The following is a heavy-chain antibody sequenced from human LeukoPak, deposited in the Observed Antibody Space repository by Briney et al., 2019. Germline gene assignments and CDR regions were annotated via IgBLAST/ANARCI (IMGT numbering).Heavy chain of an antibody. CDR2: ISSSSSYI. CDR1: GFTFSSYS. V-gene: IGHV3-21*01. D-gene: IGHD3-22*01. CDR3: ARDFGSGDSSGYAGY. Sequence: GGSLRLSFPASGFTFSSYSMNWVRQAPGKGLEWVSSISSSSSYIYYADSVKGRFTISRDNAKNSLYLQMNSLRAEDTAVYYCARDFGSGDSSGYAGYWGQGTLVTVSS. J-gene: IGHJ4*02.